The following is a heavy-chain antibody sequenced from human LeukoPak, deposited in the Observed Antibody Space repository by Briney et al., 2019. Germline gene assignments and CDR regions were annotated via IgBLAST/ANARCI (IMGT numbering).Heavy chain of an antibody. CDR1: GFTFSSYA. V-gene: IGHV3-30*04. Sequence: GGSLRLSCAASGFTFSSYAMHWVRQAPGKGLEWVALISYDGSNKYYADSVKGRFTISRDNSKNTLYLQMNSLRGEDTAVYYCARDRMDGSFDDYWGQGTLVTVSS. CDR3: ARDRMDGSFDDY. J-gene: IGHJ4*02. CDR2: ISYDGSNK. D-gene: IGHD3-22*01.